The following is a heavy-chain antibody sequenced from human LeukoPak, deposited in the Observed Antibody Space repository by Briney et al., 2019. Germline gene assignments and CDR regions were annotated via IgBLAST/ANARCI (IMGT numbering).Heavy chain of an antibody. J-gene: IGHJ6*02. CDR2: ISSSSSYI. V-gene: IGHV3-21*01. CDR1: GFTFSSYS. D-gene: IGHD6-6*01. Sequence: PGGSLRLSCAASGFTFSSYSMNWVRQAPGKGLEWVSSISSSSSYIYYADSVKGRFTISRDNAKNSLYLQMNSLRAEDTAVYYCARDSIAARAIPFDYYGMDVWGQGTTVTVSS. CDR3: ARDSIAARAIPFDYYGMDV.